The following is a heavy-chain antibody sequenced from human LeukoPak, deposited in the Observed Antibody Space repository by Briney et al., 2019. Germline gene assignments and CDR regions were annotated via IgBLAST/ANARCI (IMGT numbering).Heavy chain of an antibody. D-gene: IGHD3-22*01. Sequence: GGSLRLSCAASGFTFSSYWMSWVRQAPGKGLEWVANIKQDGSEKYYVDSVKGRFTISRDNAKNSLYLQTNSLRAEDTAVYYCARDSGRSGYLASYFDYWGQGTLVTVSS. V-gene: IGHV3-7*01. CDR1: GFTFSSYW. J-gene: IGHJ4*02. CDR2: IKQDGSEK. CDR3: ARDSGRSGYLASYFDY.